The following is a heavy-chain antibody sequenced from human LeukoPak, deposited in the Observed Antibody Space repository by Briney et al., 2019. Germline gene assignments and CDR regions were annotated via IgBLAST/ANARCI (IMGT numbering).Heavy chain of an antibody. CDR1: GFTFSSYS. CDR3: ASGTGFWSGYQNRDYYYYGMDV. J-gene: IGHJ6*02. CDR2: IRSSSNII. Sequence: GGSLRLSCAASGFTFSSYSMNWVRQAPGKGLEWVSYIRSSSNIIYYADSVKGRFTISRDNTKNSLYLQMNSLRAEDTAVYYCASGTGFWSGYQNRDYYYYGMDVWGQGTTVTVSS. D-gene: IGHD3-3*01. V-gene: IGHV3-48*04.